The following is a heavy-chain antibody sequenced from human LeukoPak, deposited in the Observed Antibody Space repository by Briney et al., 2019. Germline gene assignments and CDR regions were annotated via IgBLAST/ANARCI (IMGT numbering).Heavy chain of an antibody. J-gene: IGHJ4*02. V-gene: IGHV3-7*01. CDR2: INQDGSEK. D-gene: IGHD1-26*01. CDR1: GFTFDDYW. CDR3: AKDGDYSGTGVDYFDY. Sequence: GGSLRLSCGASGFTFDDYWMSWVRQAPGQGLEWVANINQDGSEKYYLDSAKGRFTISRDNARNSLYLQVNSLRAEDTAVYYCAKDGDYSGTGVDYFDYWGQGTLVTVSS.